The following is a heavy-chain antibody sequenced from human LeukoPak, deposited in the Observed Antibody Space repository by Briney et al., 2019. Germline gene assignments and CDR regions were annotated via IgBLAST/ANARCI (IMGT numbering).Heavy chain of an antibody. CDR3: ARDRYSYGYGPNFDY. Sequence: GGSLRLSCAASGFTFSSYAMSWVRQAPGKGLEWVSAISGSGGSTYYADSVKGRFTISRDNSKNTLYLQMNSLRAEDTAVYYCARDRYSYGYGPNFDYWGQGTLVTVSS. CDR2: ISGSGGST. J-gene: IGHJ4*02. CDR1: GFTFSSYA. D-gene: IGHD5-18*01. V-gene: IGHV3-23*01.